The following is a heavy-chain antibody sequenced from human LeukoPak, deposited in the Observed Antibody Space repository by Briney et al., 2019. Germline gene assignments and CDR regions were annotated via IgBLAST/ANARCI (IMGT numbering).Heavy chain of an antibody. D-gene: IGHD6-13*01. J-gene: IGHJ4*02. CDR1: GFTFSDSY. CDR2: IDKSGGTT. V-gene: IGHV3-11*04. Sequence: GGSLRLSCAASGFTFSDSYMTWIRQAPGKGLEWVAFIDKSGGTTYYADSVKGRFTISRDNAKNSLYLQMNSLRAEDTAVYYCARDQDSSWSNDYWGQGTLVTVSS. CDR3: ARDQDSSWSNDY.